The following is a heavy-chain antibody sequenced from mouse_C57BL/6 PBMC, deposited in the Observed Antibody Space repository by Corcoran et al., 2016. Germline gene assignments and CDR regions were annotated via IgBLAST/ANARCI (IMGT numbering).Heavy chain of an antibody. CDR1: GYTFTSYG. CDR2: IYPRSGNT. D-gene: IGHD2-1*01. Sequence: QVQLQQSGAELARPGASVKLSCKASGYTFTSYGISWVKQRTGQGLEWIGEIYPRSGNTYYNEKFKGKATLTADKSSSTAYMELRSLTSEDSAVYFCAAFLYYGTWYLDVWGTGTTVTVSS. V-gene: IGHV1-81*01. J-gene: IGHJ1*03. CDR3: AAFLYYGTWYLDV.